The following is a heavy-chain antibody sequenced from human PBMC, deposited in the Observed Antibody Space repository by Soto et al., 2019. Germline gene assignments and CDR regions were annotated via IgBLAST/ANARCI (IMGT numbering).Heavy chain of an antibody. J-gene: IGHJ4*02. CDR2: TYRSGTT. CDR1: NFSISSGYY. D-gene: IGHD1-26*01. CDR3: ARTHSGSYYSVFNY. V-gene: IGHV4-38-2*01. Sequence: LSLTCVVSNFSISSGYYWGWIRQSPGKGLEWIASTYRSGTTSYNPSLKSRVTISVDPSKNQFSLMLTAVTAADTAVYYCARTHSGSYYSVFNYWGRGSLVTVSS.